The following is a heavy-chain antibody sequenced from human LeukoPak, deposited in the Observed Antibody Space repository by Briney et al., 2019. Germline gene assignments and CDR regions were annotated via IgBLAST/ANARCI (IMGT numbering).Heavy chain of an antibody. Sequence: GRSLRLSCAASGFTFSNYAIHWVRQAPGKGLEWVAVISFGGNNTYSADSVKGRFTISRDTSKYTLFLQMNSLRAEDTAVYYCARSRVANDSSGWYFKLDYWGQGTLVTVSS. CDR1: GFTFSNYA. CDR3: ARSRVANDSSGWYFKLDY. V-gene: IGHV3-30*04. J-gene: IGHJ4*02. D-gene: IGHD3-22*01. CDR2: ISFGGNNT.